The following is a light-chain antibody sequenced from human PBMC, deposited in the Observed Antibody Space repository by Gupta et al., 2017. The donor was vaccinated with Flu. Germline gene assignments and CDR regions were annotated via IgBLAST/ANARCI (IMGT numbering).Light chain of an antibody. CDR1: SSDVGGYNY. V-gene: IGLV2-14*04. Sequence: TSSDVGGYNYVSWYQQHPGKAPKLMIYDVSKRPSGVSNRFSGSKSGNTASLTISGLQAEDEADYYCSSYTGSSVYVFGTGTKVTVL. J-gene: IGLJ1*01. CDR3: SSYTGSSVYV. CDR2: DVS.